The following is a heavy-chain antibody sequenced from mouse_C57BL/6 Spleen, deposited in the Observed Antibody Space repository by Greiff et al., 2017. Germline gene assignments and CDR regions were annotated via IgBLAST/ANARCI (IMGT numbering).Heavy chain of an antibody. CDR1: GYTFTSYW. Sequence: VQLQQPGAELVMPGASVKLSCKASGYTFTSYWMHWVKQRPGQGLEWIGEIDPSDSYTNYNQKFKGKSTLTVDKSSSTAYMQLSSLTSEDSAVYYCARRGNPYSFDYCGQGTTLTDSS. D-gene: IGHD2-1*01. J-gene: IGHJ2*01. CDR2: IDPSDSYT. CDR3: ARRGNPYSFDY. V-gene: IGHV1-69*01.